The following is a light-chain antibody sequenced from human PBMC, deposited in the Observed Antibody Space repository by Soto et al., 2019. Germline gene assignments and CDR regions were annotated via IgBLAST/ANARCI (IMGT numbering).Light chain of an antibody. J-gene: IGLJ2*01. CDR1: SSDVGTYNS. Sequence: QSALTQPRSVSGSPGQSVTISCTGTSSDVGTYNSVSWYQQHPGKAPKLMIYDVNKRPSGVPDRFSGSMSGNTASLTISGLQADDEADYHCSSQAGNYTLDFGGGTKLTVL. CDR2: DVN. V-gene: IGLV2-11*01. CDR3: SSQAGNYTLD.